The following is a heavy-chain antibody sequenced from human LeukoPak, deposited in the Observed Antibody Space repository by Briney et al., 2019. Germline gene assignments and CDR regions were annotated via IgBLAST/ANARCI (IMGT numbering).Heavy chain of an antibody. CDR1: GFTFTSFV. CDR2: ISSSGSTI. V-gene: IGHV3-48*02. D-gene: IGHD4-17*01. CDR3: ARFHHGPTVIPDY. J-gene: IGHJ4*02. Sequence: GGSLRLSCTASGFTFTSFVMSWVRQAPGKGLEWVSYISSSGSTIYYADSVKGRFTISRDNAKNSLYLQMNSLRDEDTAVYYCARFHHGPTVIPDYWGQGTLVTVSS.